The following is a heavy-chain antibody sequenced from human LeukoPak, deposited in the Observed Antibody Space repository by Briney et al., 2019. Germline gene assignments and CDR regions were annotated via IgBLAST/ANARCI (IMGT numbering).Heavy chain of an antibody. V-gene: IGHV3-30*02. Sequence: GGSLRLSCAASGFTFSSYGMHWVRQAPGKGLEWVAFIRYDGSNKYYADSVKGRFTISRDNSKSTLYIQMNSLRAEDTAVYYCARAKPKNMVRGLIMRRESRYYFNYWGQGTLVTVSS. CDR1: GFTFSSYG. D-gene: IGHD3-10*01. CDR3: ARAKPKNMVRGLIMRRESRYYFNY. CDR2: IRYDGSNK. J-gene: IGHJ4*02.